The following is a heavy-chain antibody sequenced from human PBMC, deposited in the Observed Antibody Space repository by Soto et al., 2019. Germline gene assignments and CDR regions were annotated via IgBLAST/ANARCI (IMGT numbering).Heavy chain of an antibody. Sequence: QVQLVQSGAEVKKPGASVKVSCKASGYTFTSYDINWVRQATGQGLEWMGWMNPNSGNTGYAQKFQGRVTMTRNTSISTAYMELSSLRSEDTAVYYCARQPYGSGSYYIFSVGGYYYGMDVWGQGTTVTVSS. CDR3: ARQPYGSGSYYIFSVGGYYYGMDV. J-gene: IGHJ6*02. CDR1: GYTFTSYD. CDR2: MNPNSGNT. V-gene: IGHV1-8*01. D-gene: IGHD3-10*01.